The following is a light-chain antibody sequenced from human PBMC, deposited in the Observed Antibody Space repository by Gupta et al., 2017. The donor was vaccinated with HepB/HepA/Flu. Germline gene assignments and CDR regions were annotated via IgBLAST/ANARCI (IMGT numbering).Light chain of an antibody. CDR2: QDS. CDR3: QAWDSSTALYV. V-gene: IGLV3-1*01. J-gene: IGLJ1*01. Sequence: SYELTQPPSVSVSPGPTASITCSGDKLGDKYACWYQQKPGQSPVLVIDQDSKRPSGIPERFSGSNDGNTATLTISGTQAMDEADDYCQAWDSSTALYVLGTGTKVTVL. CDR1: KLGDKY.